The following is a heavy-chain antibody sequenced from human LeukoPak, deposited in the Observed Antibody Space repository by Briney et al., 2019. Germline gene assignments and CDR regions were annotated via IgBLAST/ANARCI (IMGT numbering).Heavy chain of an antibody. CDR3: AKGELLWFGELFDAFDI. V-gene: IGHV3-23*01. CDR2: ISGSGVST. D-gene: IGHD3-10*01. CDR1: GFTFSSYA. J-gene: IGHJ3*02. Sequence: GGSLRLSCAASGFTFSSYAMSWVRQAPGKGLEWVSAISGSGVSTYYADSVKGRFIISRDNSKNTLYLQMNSLRAEDTAVYYCAKGELLWFGELFDAFDIWGQGTMVTVSS.